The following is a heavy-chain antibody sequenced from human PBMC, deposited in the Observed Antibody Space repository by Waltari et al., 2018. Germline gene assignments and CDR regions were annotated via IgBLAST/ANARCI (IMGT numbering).Heavy chain of an antibody. J-gene: IGHJ4*02. CDR2: IRGDGDEK. Sequence: EVQLVESGGGLVQPGGSLRLSCVASGFSFSNSWMAWVRQSPRRGREWGANIRGDGDEKYYVDSVKGRFTISRDNAKNSLYLEMNSLRAEDTAVYYCARDPTTATSFLLHYFDYWGQGNLVTVSS. CDR3: ARDPTTATSFLLHYFDY. V-gene: IGHV3-7*01. CDR1: GFSFSNSW.